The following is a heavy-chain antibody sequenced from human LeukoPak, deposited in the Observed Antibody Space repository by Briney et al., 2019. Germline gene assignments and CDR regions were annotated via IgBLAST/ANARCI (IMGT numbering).Heavy chain of an antibody. V-gene: IGHV4-34*01. CDR3: ARGVDYYGV. CDR2: INHSGGT. D-gene: IGHD3-10*01. CDR1: GGSISSYY. J-gene: IGHJ4*02. Sequence: SETLSLTCTVSGGSISSYYWSWVRQPPGKGLEWIGEINHSGGTNYNPSLKSRVTISVDTSKKQFSLKLSSVTAADTALYYCARGVDYYGVWGQGTLVAVSS.